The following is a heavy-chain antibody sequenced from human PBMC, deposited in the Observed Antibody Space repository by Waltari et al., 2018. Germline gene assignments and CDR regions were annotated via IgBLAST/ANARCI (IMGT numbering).Heavy chain of an antibody. J-gene: IGHJ4*02. D-gene: IGHD3-3*01. V-gene: IGHV4-38-2*01. CDR2: IYHSGGT. Sequence: QVQLQESGPGLVKPSETLSLTCAVSGYSISSGYYWGWIRQPPGKGLEWIGSIYHSGGTSDNPALKSRVTISVDTTKNQFSRKLSSVTAADTAVYYCARRYDFWSGPPDYWGQGTLVTVSS. CDR1: GYSISSGYY. CDR3: ARRYDFWSGPPDY.